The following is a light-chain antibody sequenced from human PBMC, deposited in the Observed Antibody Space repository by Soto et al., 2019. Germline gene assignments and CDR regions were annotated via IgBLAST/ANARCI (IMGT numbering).Light chain of an antibody. V-gene: IGLV2-14*03. Sequence: QAALNQPASVSGSPGQSITISCTGTSSDVTGYNYVSWYQHHPGKTPKLMIFDVSNGPSGVYNRFSGSKSGNTASLTISGLQPEDEADYYCSSYTTSNTRQIIFGTGTKLTVL. CDR2: DVS. CDR1: SSDVTGYNY. J-gene: IGLJ1*01. CDR3: SSYTTSNTRQII.